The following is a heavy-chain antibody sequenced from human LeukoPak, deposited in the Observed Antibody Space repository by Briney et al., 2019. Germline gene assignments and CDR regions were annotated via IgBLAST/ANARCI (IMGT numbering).Heavy chain of an antibody. CDR3: AKDGGGWLQLSFDY. V-gene: IGHV3-30*02. D-gene: IGHD5-24*01. CDR2: IRYDGSNK. Sequence: GSLRLSCAASGFTFSDYNMRWIRQAPGKGLEWVAFIRYDGSNKYYADSVKGRFTISRDNSKNTLFLQMNSLRAEDTAVYYCAKDGGGWLQLSFDYWGQGTLVTVSS. CDR1: GFTFSDYN. J-gene: IGHJ4*02.